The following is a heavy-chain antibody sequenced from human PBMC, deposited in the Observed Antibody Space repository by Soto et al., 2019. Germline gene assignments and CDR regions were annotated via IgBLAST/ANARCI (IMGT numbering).Heavy chain of an antibody. CDR1: GFTFRGNG. D-gene: IGHD1-1*01. J-gene: IGHJ6*02. V-gene: IGHV3-30*18. Sequence: QVQLVESGGGVVQPGRSLRLSCAASGFTFRGNGMHWVRKAPGKGLEWVALMSFDGSNKYYADSVRGRFTISSDNSKSTLYLQMDILRPEDTAVYYCAKEFGWELQLSHPYYNSCMDVWGQGTTVTVSS. CDR3: AKEFGWELQLSHPYYNSCMDV. CDR2: MSFDGSNK.